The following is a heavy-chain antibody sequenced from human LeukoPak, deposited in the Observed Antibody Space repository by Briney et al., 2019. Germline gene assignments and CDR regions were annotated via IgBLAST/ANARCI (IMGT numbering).Heavy chain of an antibody. CDR1: GGTFSSYA. Sequence: SVKVSCKASGGTFSSYAISWVRQAPGQGLEWMGRIIPILGIANYAQKFQGRVTITADKSTSTAYMELSSLRSEDTAVYYCASRYYYDSSGHYDDWGQGAMVTVSS. CDR2: IIPILGIA. J-gene: IGHJ4*02. CDR3: ASRYYYDSSGHYDD. V-gene: IGHV1-69*04. D-gene: IGHD3-22*01.